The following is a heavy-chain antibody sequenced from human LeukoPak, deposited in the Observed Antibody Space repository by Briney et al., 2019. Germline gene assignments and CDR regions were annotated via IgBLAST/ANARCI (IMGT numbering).Heavy chain of an antibody. CDR3: ATLTTVVTAYYFDH. D-gene: IGHD4-23*01. CDR2: IYHSGST. Sequence: SSETLSLTCTVSGGSISSYYWSWIRQPPGKGLEWIGYIYHSGSTDYNPSLKRRVTISVDTSKSQFSLKLTSVTAADTAVYYCATLTTVVTAYYFDHWGQGTLVTVSS. V-gene: IGHV4-4*09. J-gene: IGHJ4*02. CDR1: GGSISSYY.